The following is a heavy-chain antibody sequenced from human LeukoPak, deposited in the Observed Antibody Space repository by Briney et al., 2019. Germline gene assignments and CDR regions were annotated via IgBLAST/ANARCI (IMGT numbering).Heavy chain of an antibody. D-gene: IGHD3-10*01. V-gene: IGHV1-2*02. CDR3: ARGRRENYYGSGSI. Sequence: GASVKVSCKASGYTFAGYYMHWVRQAPGQGLEWMGGIIPIFGTANYAQKFQGRVTMTRDTSINTAYMDLNRLRSDDTAVYYCARGRRENYYGSGSIWGQGTLVTVS. CDR2: IIPIFGTA. CDR1: GYTFAGYY. J-gene: IGHJ4*02.